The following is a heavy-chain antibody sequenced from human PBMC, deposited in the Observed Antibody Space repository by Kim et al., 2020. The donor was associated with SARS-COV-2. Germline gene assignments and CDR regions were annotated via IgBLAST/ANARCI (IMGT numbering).Heavy chain of an antibody. J-gene: IGHJ2*01. Sequence: SETLSLTCTVSGGSISSYYWSWIRQPPGKGLEWIGYIYYSGSTNYNPSLKSRVTISVDTSKNQFSLKLSSVTAADTAVYYCARAPTSADYGADWYFDLWGRGTLVTVSS. CDR2: IYYSGST. D-gene: IGHD4-17*01. CDR1: GGSISSYY. V-gene: IGHV4-59*01. CDR3: ARAPTSADYGADWYFDL.